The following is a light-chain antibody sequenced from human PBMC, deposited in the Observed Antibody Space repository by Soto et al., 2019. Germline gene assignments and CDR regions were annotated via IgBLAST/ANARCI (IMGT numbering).Light chain of an antibody. J-gene: IGKJ5*01. CDR1: QSIGSW. CDR2: DAS. Sequence: DTQMTQSPSTLSASVGDRVTITCRASQSIGSWLAWYQQKLGKAPKLLIYDASNLETGVPSRFSGSGSGTYFSFTISSLQPEDFATYYCQQYSNLITFGQGTRLEI. V-gene: IGKV1-5*01. CDR3: QQYSNLIT.